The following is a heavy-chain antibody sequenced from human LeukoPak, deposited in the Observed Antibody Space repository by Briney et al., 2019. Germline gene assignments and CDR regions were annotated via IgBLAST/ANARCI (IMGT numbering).Heavy chain of an antibody. Sequence: PSETLSLTCGVSGGSVSRYYWSWIRQSPGKGLEWIGYIHNSGRTNYNPSLKSRVTGFVDTSKNQVSLRLSSVTAADTAVYYCARHGTISSESYFDYWGQGALVTVSS. CDR1: GGSVSRYY. D-gene: IGHD1-14*01. CDR2: IHNSGRT. J-gene: IGHJ4*02. CDR3: ARHGTISSESYFDY. V-gene: IGHV4-59*08.